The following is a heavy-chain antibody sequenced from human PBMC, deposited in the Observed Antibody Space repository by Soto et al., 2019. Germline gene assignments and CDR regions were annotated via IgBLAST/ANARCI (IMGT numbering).Heavy chain of an antibody. V-gene: IGHV1-69*14. CDR2: ILPIFGTA. D-gene: IGHD3-16*01. Sequence: QVQLVQSGAEVKKTGSSVKVSCKASGGTFSTSSINWLRQAPGQRPEWMGNILPIFGTADYAQKFRVRVTITADKSTNAAYMELRSLFSEDAAVYCCARGHDYGGNSYAYDIWGQGTVVTVSS. CDR1: GGTFSTSS. CDR3: ARGHDYGGNSYAYDI. J-gene: IGHJ3*02.